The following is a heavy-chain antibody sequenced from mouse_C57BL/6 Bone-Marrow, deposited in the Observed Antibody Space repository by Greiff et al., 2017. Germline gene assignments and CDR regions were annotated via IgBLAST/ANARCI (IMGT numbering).Heavy chain of an antibody. CDR3: ARSYGHYPGAMDY. D-gene: IGHD2-1*01. CDR2: INPNNGGT. J-gene: IGHJ4*01. Sequence: EVQLQQSGPELVKPGASVKISCKASGYTFTDYYMNWVKQSHGKSLEWIGDINPNNGGTSYNQKFKGKATLTVDKSSSTAYMELRSLTSEDSAVYYCARSYGHYPGAMDYWGQGTSVTVSS. CDR1: GYTFTDYY. V-gene: IGHV1-26*01.